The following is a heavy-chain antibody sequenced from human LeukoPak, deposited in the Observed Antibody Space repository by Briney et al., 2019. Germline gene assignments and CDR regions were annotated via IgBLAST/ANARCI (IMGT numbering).Heavy chain of an antibody. CDR2: IGTAGDT. CDR3: ARGIRCSGGSCYSLDY. D-gene: IGHD2-15*01. V-gene: IGHV3-13*01. J-gene: IGHJ4*02. Sequence: GGSLRLSCAASGFTFSSYDMHWVRQATGKGLEWVSAIGTAGDTYYPGSVKGRFTISRENAKNSLYLQMNSLRAGDTAVYYCARGIRCSGGSCYSLDYWGEGTLVTVSS. CDR1: GFTFSSYD.